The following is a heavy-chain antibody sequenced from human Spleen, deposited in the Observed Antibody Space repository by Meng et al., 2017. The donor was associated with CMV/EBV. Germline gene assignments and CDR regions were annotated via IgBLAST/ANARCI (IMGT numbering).Heavy chain of an antibody. J-gene: IGHJ6*02. V-gene: IGHV3-30*02. CDR3: AKSITVGYYYYGMDV. Sequence: GGSLRLSSAASGFTFSSYGMHWVRQAPGKGLEWVAFIRYDGSNKYYADSVKGRFTISRDNSKNTLYLQMNSLRAEDTAVYYCAKSITVGYYYYGMDVWGQGTTVTVSS. CDR2: IRYDGSNK. D-gene: IGHD5-12*01. CDR1: GFTFSSYG.